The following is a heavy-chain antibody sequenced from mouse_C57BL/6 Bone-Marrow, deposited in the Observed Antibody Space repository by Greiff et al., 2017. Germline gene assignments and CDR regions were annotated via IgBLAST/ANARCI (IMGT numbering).Heavy chain of an antibody. CDR2: ISYDGSN. Sequence: EVKLQESGPGLVKPSQSLSLTCSVTGYSITSGYYWNWIRQFPGNKLEWMGYISYDGSNNYNPSLKNRISITRDTSKNQFFLKLNSVTTEDTATYDCAREGGYYDYDDWYFDVWGTGTTVTVSS. D-gene: IGHD2-4*01. J-gene: IGHJ1*03. CDR1: GYSITSGYY. V-gene: IGHV3-6*01. CDR3: AREGGYYDYDDWYFDV.